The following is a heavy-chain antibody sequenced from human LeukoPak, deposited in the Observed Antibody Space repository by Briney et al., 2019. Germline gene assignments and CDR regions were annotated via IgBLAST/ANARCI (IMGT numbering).Heavy chain of an antibody. J-gene: IGHJ4*02. CDR1: GFTFDDYA. Sequence: GGSLRLSCAASGFTFDDYAMHWVRQAPGKGLEWVSGISWNSGSIAYADSVKGRFTISRDNAKNSLYLQMNNLRAEDTAVYYCAKREGYSIFDYWGQGTLVTVSS. V-gene: IGHV3-9*01. D-gene: IGHD5-24*01. CDR2: ISWNSGSI. CDR3: AKREGYSIFDY.